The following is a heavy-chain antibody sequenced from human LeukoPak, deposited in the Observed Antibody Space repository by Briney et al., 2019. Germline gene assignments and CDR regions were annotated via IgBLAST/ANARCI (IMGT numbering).Heavy chain of an antibody. J-gene: IGHJ4*02. CDR1: GFTVSSNY. Sequence: PGGSLRLSCAASGFTVSSNYMSWVRQAPGKGLEWVSVIYSGGSTYYADSVKGRFTISRDNSKNTLYLQMNSLRAEDTAVYYCARVPNSGSYSYFDYWGQGTLVTVSS. CDR2: IYSGGST. V-gene: IGHV3-53*01. D-gene: IGHD1-26*01. CDR3: ARVPNSGSYSYFDY.